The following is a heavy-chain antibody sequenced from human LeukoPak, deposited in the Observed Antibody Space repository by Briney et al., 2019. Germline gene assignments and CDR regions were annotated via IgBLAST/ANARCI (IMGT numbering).Heavy chain of an antibody. D-gene: IGHD6-19*01. CDR1: GCTFSSYT. J-gene: IGHJ3*02. CDR3: ASQLGSGWYSALDI. CDR2: IIPILGIA. Sequence: SVHVSCKDSGCTFSSYTISWVRQAPGQGREWMGRIIPILGIANSAQKFQGRVTITADKSTSTAYMELSSLRSEDTAVYYCASQLGSGWYSALDIWGQGTMVTFSS. V-gene: IGHV1-69*02.